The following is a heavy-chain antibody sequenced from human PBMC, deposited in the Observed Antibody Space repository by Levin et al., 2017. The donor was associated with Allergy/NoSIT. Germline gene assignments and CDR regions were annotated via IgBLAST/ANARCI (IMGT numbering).Heavy chain of an antibody. V-gene: IGHV4-59*08. D-gene: IGHD6-19*01. J-gene: IGHJ2*01. Sequence: PSETLSLTCTVSGGSISSYYWSWIRQPPGKGLEWIGYIYYSGSTNYNPSLKSRVTISVDTSKNQFSLKLSSVTAADTAVYYCARQPPGYSSGWYVWYFDLWGRGTLVTVSS. CDR2: IYYSGST. CDR3: ARQPPGYSSGWYVWYFDL. CDR1: GGSISSYY.